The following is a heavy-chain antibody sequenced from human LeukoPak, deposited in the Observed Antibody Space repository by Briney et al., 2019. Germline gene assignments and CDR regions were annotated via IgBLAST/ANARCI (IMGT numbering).Heavy chain of an antibody. CDR2: IYTSGST. J-gene: IGHJ4*02. CDR1: GGSISSYY. V-gene: IGHV4-4*07. D-gene: IGHD3-16*02. CDR3: AVRLGELSPKSYFDY. Sequence: SETLSLTCTVSGGSISSYYWSWIRQPAGKGLEWIGRIYTSGSTNYNPSLKSRVTMSVDTSKNQFSLKLSSVTAADTAVYYCAVRLGELSPKSYFDYWGQGTLVTVSS.